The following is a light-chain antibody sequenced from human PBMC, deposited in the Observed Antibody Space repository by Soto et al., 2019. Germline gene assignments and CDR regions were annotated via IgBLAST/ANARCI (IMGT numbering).Light chain of an antibody. Sequence: ALTQPASVSGSPGQSITISCTGTSSDVGVHNYVSWYQQHPGKAPRLMIYDVNSRPSGVSSRFSGSKSGNTASLTISGLLAEDEADYYCSSYTSGSTLYVFGTGTKVTVL. CDR1: SSDVGVHNY. CDR2: DVN. V-gene: IGLV2-14*01. CDR3: SSYTSGSTLYV. J-gene: IGLJ1*01.